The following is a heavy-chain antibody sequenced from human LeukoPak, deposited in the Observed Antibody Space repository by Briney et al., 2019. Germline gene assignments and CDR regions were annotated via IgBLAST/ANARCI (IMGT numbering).Heavy chain of an antibody. CDR2: ISAYNGNT. CDR1: GYTFTSYG. J-gene: IGHJ5*02. Sequence: ASVKVSCKASGYTFTSYGISWVRQAPGQGLEWMGWISAYNGNTNYAQDLQGRVTMTTDTSTSTAYMELRSLRSDDTAVYYCARGFTIFGVVNNRFDPWGQGTLVTASS. D-gene: IGHD3-3*01. V-gene: IGHV1-18*01. CDR3: ARGFTIFGVVNNRFDP.